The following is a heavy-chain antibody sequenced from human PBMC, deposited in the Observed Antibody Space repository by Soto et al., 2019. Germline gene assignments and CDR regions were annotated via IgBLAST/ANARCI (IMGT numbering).Heavy chain of an antibody. D-gene: IGHD3-16*01. V-gene: IGHV3-15*01. J-gene: IGHJ3*02. CDR3: TTPYYDYIWGSYVDAFDI. CDR1: GFTFSNAW. Sequence: PGGSLRLSCAASGFTFSNAWMSWVRQAPGKGLEWVGRIKSKTDGGTTDYAAPVKGRFTISRDDSKNTLYLQMNSLKTEDTAVYYCTTPYYDYIWGSYVDAFDIWGQGTMVTVSS. CDR2: IKSKTDGGTT.